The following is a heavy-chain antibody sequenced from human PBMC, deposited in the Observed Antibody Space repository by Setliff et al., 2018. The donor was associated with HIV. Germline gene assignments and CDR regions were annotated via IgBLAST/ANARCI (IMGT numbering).Heavy chain of an antibody. CDR3: AKGIAALPDY. V-gene: IGHV1-18*01. CDR2: ISPSNGNA. J-gene: IGHJ4*02. Sequence: ASVKVSCKASGYTFTSYIINWIRQAPGQGLEWVGWISPSNGNAKYAQKVQGRVTMTTDTSTSAAYMELRSLRSDDTAVYYCAKGIAALPDYWGQGTLVTVSS. CDR1: GYTFTSYI. D-gene: IGHD6-6*01.